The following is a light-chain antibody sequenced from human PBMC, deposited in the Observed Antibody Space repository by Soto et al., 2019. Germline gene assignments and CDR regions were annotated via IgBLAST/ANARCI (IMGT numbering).Light chain of an antibody. Sequence: QSVLTQPASVSGSPGQSITISCTGTSSDVGGYNYVSWYQQHPGKAPKLMIYEVSNRPSGVSNRFSGSKSGNTASLTISGLQAEYEADYYCSSYTSSSPYVIGTGTKVTV. CDR3: SSYTSSSPYV. CDR1: SSDVGGYNY. V-gene: IGLV2-14*01. CDR2: EVS. J-gene: IGLJ1*01.